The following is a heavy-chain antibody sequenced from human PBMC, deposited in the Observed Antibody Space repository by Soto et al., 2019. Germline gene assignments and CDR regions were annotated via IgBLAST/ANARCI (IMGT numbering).Heavy chain of an antibody. CDR2: ISYSGHT. D-gene: IGHD1-7*01. V-gene: IGHV4-61*01. J-gene: IGHJ6*02. CDR1: GGSISSGNHY. CDR3: ATQGFGTLHGLVDV. Sequence: SETLSLTCTVSGGSISSGNHYCSWIRQPPGKGLEWIGYISYSGHTSYNPSLKSRVILSVDTSKNQVSLNLASVTAADTAVYYCATQGFGTLHGLVDVWGQGTTVTVSS.